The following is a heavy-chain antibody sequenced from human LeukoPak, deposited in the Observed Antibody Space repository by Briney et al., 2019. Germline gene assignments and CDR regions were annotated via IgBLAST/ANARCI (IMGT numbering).Heavy chain of an antibody. V-gene: IGHV4-39*01. CDR2: IYYSGST. Sequence: SETLSLTCTVSGGSISSSSYYWGWIRQPPGQGLEWIGSIYYSGSTYYNPSLKSRVTISVDTSKNQFSLKLSSVTAADTAVYYCARPTYYDSSGYYFDYWGQGTLVTVSS. D-gene: IGHD3-22*01. J-gene: IGHJ4*02. CDR3: ARPTYYDSSGYYFDY. CDR1: GGSISSSSYY.